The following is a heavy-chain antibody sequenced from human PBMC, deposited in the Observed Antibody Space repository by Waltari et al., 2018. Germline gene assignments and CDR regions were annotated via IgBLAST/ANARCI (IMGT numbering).Heavy chain of an antibody. Sequence: QVQLVQSGAEVKKPGASVKVSCKVSGYTLTELSMHWVRQAPGNGLEWMGGVEPEDGETTYGPKCQGRVTMTEDTSTDTAYRELSSLRSEDTAVYYCATAWGIVGALPPHHDAFDIWGQGTMVTVSS. CDR2: VEPEDGET. CDR3: ATAWGIVGALPPHHDAFDI. D-gene: IGHD1-26*01. V-gene: IGHV1-24*01. J-gene: IGHJ3*02. CDR1: GYTLTELS.